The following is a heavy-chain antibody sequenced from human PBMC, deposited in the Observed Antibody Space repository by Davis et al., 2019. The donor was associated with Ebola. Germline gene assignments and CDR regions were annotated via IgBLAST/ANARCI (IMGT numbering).Heavy chain of an antibody. CDR3: AKAYSTGWYDWYFDL. J-gene: IGHJ2*01. V-gene: IGHV3-23*01. Sequence: GESLKISCTDSVITFSSYAMTWVRQAPGKGLEWVSGISDSGTSTYYADSVKGRFTISRDSSKNTLSLQMNSLRAEDSAVYYCAKAYSTGWYDWYFDLWGRGTLVIVSS. D-gene: IGHD6-19*01. CDR2: ISDSGTST. CDR1: VITFSSYA.